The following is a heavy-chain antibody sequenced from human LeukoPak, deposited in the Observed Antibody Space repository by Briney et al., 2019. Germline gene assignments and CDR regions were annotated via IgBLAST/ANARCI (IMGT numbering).Heavy chain of an antibody. CDR1: GFTFSSYA. V-gene: IGHV3-30-3*01. J-gene: IGHJ4*02. CDR3: ARVSIAAPWTDLYYFDY. CDR2: ISYDGSNK. Sequence: GGSLRLSCAASGFTFSSYAMHWVRQAPGKGLEWVAVISYDGSNKYYADSVKGRFTISRDNSKNTLYLQMNSLRAEDTAVYYCARVSIAAPWTDLYYFDYWGQGTLVTVSS. D-gene: IGHD6-13*01.